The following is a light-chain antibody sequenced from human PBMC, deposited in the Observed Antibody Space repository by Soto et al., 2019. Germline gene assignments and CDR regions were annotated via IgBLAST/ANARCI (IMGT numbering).Light chain of an antibody. J-gene: IGKJ1*01. CDR1: QSISSW. CDR2: DAS. Sequence: DIQMTQSPSTLSASVGDRVPITCRASQSISSWLAWYQQKPGKAPKLLIYDASSLESGVPSRFSGSGSGTELTITISSLQPDDFETYYCQQYNSYPWTFGQGTKVDIK. CDR3: QQYNSYPWT. V-gene: IGKV1-5*01.